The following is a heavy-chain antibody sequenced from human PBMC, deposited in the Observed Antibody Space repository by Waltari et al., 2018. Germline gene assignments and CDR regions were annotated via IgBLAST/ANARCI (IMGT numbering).Heavy chain of an antibody. V-gene: IGHV1-69*04. CDR1: GGTFSSYA. CDR2: IIPVLGIA. CDR3: AREGYGSGSYYKPRLDP. D-gene: IGHD3-10*01. J-gene: IGHJ5*02. Sequence: QVQLVQSGAEVKKPGSSVKVSCKASGGTFSSYAISWVRQAPGQGLEWMGRIIPVLGIADYAQKFQCRVTITADESTSTAYMELSSLRSEDTAVYYCAREGYGSGSYYKPRLDPWGQGTLVTVSS.